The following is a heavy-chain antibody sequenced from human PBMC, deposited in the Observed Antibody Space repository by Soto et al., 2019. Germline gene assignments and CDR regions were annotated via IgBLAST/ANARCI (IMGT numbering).Heavy chain of an antibody. CDR3: ASWDYTNNYNRFDP. CDR1: GFTFSSYA. J-gene: IGHJ5*02. CDR2: ISYDGSTK. Sequence: QVQLVESGGGVVQPGRSLRLSCAASGFTFSSYAMHWVRQAPGKGLEWVAVISYDGSTKYYADSVKGRFTISRDNSKNTLNLQINSLRAEDTAVYYCASWDYTNNYNRFDPWGQGTLGTVSS. V-gene: IGHV3-30-3*01. D-gene: IGHD2-2*02.